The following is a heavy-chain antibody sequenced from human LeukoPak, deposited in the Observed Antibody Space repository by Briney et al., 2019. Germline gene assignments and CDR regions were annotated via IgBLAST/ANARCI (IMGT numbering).Heavy chain of an antibody. J-gene: IGHJ3*02. V-gene: IGHV1-2*02. CDR2: INPNSGGT. Sequence: ASVKVSCKASGYTFTSYGISWVRQAPGQGLEWMGWINPNSGGTNYAQKFQGRVTMTRDTSISTAYMELSRLRSDDTAVYYCARAFDAFDIWGQGTMVTVSS. CDR3: ARAFDAFDI. CDR1: GYTFTSYG.